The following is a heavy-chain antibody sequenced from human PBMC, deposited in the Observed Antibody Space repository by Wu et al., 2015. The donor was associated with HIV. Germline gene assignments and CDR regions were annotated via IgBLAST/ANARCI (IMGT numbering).Heavy chain of an antibody. J-gene: IGHJ3*02. V-gene: IGHV1-18*01. Sequence: QVQLVQSGGEVKKPGASVKVSCKTSGYTFTSYGISWVRQAPGQGLEWMGWISPNIGYTKSAQKFQGRVTMTTDTSATTVYMDLRSLRSDDTAVYYCARVSRGDMRDAFDIWGQRDSGHRLF. CDR2: ISPNIGYT. CDR1: GYTFTSYG. D-gene: IGHD3-10*01. CDR3: ARVSRGDMRDAFDI.